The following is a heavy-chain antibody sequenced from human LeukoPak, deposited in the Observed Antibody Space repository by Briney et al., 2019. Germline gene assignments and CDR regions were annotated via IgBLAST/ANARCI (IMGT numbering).Heavy chain of an antibody. V-gene: IGHV1-8*03. J-gene: IGHJ4*02. CDR2: MNPNSGNT. CDR1: GYTFISYD. Sequence: ASVKVSCKASGYTFISYDINWVRQATGQGLEWMGWMNPNSGNTGYAQKFQGRVTITRNTSISTAYMELSSLRSEDTAVYYCARVYCSSSSCQIDYWGQGTLVTVSS. CDR3: ARVYCSSSSCQIDY. D-gene: IGHD2-2*01.